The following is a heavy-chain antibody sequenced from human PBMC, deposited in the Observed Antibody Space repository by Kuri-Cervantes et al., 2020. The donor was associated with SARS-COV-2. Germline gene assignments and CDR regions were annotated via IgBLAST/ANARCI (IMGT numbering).Heavy chain of an antibody. CDR1: GYSISSGYY. V-gene: IGHV4-38-2*02. CDR3: VRDGTTAGYNWFDP. D-gene: IGHD6-13*01. J-gene: IGHJ5*02. CDR2: IYHSGST. Sequence: ESLKISCAVSGYSISSGYYWGWIRQPPGKGLEWIGSIYHSGSTYYNPSLKSRVTISVDTSKNQFSLKLSSVTAADTAMYYCVRDGTTAGYNWFDPWGQGTQVTVSS.